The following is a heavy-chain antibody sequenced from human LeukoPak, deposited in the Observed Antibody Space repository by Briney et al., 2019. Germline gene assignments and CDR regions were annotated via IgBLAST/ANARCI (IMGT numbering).Heavy chain of an antibody. CDR1: GFTFSSYA. CDR3: AKDRGVGYGGKYYFYY. D-gene: IGHD4-23*01. J-gene: IGHJ4*02. Sequence: PGGSLRLFCAASGFTFSSYAMSWVRQAPGKGLEWVSAISGSGGSTYYADSVKGRFTISRDNSKNTLYLQMNSLRAEDTAVYYCAKDRGVGYGGKYYFYYWGQGALVTVSS. V-gene: IGHV3-23*01. CDR2: ISGSGGST.